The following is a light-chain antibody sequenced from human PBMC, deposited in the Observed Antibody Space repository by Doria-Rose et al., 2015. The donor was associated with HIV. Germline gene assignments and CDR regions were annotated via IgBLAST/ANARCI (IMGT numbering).Light chain of an antibody. J-gene: IGLJ2*01. CDR2: EVT. Sequence: QPVLTQSASVSGSPGQSITISCTGTGSDIGGFNYVSWYQHRPGKAPKLMIYEVTNRPSGISNRFSGSKPGNTASLTISGLHAEDEADYYCSSHTSSSTHVVFGGGTRLTVL. CDR3: SSHTSSSTHVV. CDR1: GSDIGGFNY. V-gene: IGLV2-14*01.